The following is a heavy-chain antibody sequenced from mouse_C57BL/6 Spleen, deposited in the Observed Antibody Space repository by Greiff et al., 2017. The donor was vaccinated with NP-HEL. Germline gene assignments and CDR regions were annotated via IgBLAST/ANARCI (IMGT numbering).Heavy chain of an antibody. CDR2: IRNKANGYTT. D-gene: IGHD1-1*01. Sequence: EVQLVESGGGLVQPGGSLSLSCAASGFTFTDYYMSWVRQPPGKALEWLGFIRNKANGYTTEYSASVKGRFTISRDNSQSILYLQMNALRDEDSATYYCASLYYGTWFAYWGQGTLVTVSA. V-gene: IGHV7-3*01. J-gene: IGHJ3*01. CDR3: ASLYYGTWFAY. CDR1: GFTFTDYY.